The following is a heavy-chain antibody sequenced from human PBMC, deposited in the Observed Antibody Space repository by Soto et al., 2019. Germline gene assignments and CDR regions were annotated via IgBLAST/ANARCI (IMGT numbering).Heavy chain of an antibody. CDR3: ARTRQERLATYYCYAMDD. D-gene: IGHD1-1*01. J-gene: IGHJ6*02. CDR1: GFTFSSYS. CDR2: ISSSSSTI. V-gene: IGHV3-48*02. Sequence: PGGSLRLSCAASGFTFSSYSMNWVRQAPGKGLEWVSYISSSSSTIYYADSVKGRFTISRDNAKNSLYLQMNSLRDEDTAVYYCARTRQERLATYYCYAMDDWGQGTTVTVSS.